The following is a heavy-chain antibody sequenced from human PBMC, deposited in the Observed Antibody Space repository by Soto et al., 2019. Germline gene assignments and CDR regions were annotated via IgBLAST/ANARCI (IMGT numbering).Heavy chain of an antibody. CDR2: ISGSGEII. D-gene: IGHD3-3*01. CDR3: AKALDYDFWSGYYYYGMDV. CDR1: GFTFSSYA. J-gene: IGHJ6*02. V-gene: IGHV3-23*01. Sequence: PGGSLRLSCEASGFTFSSYAMNWVRQAPGKGLEWVSVISGSGEIISYADSVRGRFTISRDNSKNTLYLQMNSLRAEDTAVYYCAKALDYDFWSGYYYYGMDVWGQGTTVTVS.